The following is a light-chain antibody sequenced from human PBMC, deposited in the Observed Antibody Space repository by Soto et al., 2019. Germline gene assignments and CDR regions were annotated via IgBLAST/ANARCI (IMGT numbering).Light chain of an antibody. J-gene: IGLJ1*01. CDR3: SSYTSSTTYV. CDR1: SSDVGGYNY. CDR2: DVN. Sequence: QSVLTQPASVSGSPGQSIAISCTGTSSDVGGYNYVTWHQQHPGKAPKVMIYDVNNRPSGVSDRFSGSKSGNTAFLTISGLQAEDEADYYCSSYTSSTTYVFGTGTKVTVL. V-gene: IGLV2-14*01.